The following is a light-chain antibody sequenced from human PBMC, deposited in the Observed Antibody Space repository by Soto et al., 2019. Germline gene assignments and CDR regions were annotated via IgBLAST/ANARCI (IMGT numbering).Light chain of an antibody. CDR2: GAS. J-gene: IGKJ4*01. CDR1: QSVSSK. CDR3: QQYNDWPPA. V-gene: IGKV3-15*01. Sequence: ETVMTQSPATLSLSPGERATLTCRASQSVSSKLVWYQQKPGQAPRFLIYGASTRATGIPARFRGSGSGTEFTLTIDSLQSEHFAVYYCQQYNDWPPAFGGGTKVEIK.